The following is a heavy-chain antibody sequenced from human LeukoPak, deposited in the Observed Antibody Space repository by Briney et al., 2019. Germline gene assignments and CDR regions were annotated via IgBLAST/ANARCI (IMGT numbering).Heavy chain of an antibody. D-gene: IGHD2-15*01. CDR2: ISSSSSTI. V-gene: IGHV3-48*01. CDR1: GFTFSIYS. J-gene: IGHJ4*02. Sequence: PGGSLRPSSAAPGFTFSIYSMNWVRQAPGKGLEWVSYISSSSSTIYYADSVKGRFTISRDNAKNSLYLKMNSLRAEDTAVYYCARVSQTPGGRGYFDYGGQGTLVTVSS. CDR3: ARVSQTPGGRGYFDY.